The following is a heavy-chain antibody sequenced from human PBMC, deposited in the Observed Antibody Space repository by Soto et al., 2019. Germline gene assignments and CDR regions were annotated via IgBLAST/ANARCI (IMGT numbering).Heavy chain of an antibody. J-gene: IGHJ4*02. V-gene: IGHV4-39*01. CDR1: GGSISSSSYY. Sequence: QLQLQESGPGLVKPSETLSLTCTVSGGSISSSSYYWGWIRQPPGKGLEWIGSIYYSGSTYYNPSLKIRVTISVDTSKNQFSLKLSSVTAADTAVYYCARHQPSMTTFDYWGQGTLVTVSS. D-gene: IGHD4-17*01. CDR3: ARHQPSMTTFDY. CDR2: IYYSGST.